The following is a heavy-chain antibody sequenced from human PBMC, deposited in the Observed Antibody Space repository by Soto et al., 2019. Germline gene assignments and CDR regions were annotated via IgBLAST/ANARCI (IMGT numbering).Heavy chain of an antibody. J-gene: IGHJ6*02. CDR2: IFPKFGTT. CDR3: EAAMTFGKLSVV. D-gene: IGHD3-16*02. V-gene: IGHV1-69*01. Sequence: QVQLVQSGAEVKKPGSSVKVSCKASGDTDTNYVISCVRQAPGQGLEWMGGIFPKFGTTYSAQKLQDRLTITADESTPTVYMQLSSLRLDDTAVYYCEAAMTFGKLSVVWGQGTTVIVSS. CDR1: GDTDTNYV.